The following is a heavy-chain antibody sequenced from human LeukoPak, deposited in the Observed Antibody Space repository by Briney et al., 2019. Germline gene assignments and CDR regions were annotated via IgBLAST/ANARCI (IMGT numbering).Heavy chain of an antibody. Sequence: GASVKVSCTASGYTFTSYDINWVRQATGQGLEWMGWMNPNSGNTGYAQKFQGRVTMTRNTSISTAYMELSSLRSEGTAVYYCARGFYYGHDAFDIWGQGTMVTVSS. CDR2: MNPNSGNT. V-gene: IGHV1-8*01. D-gene: IGHD3-10*01. CDR3: ARGFYYGHDAFDI. CDR1: GYTFTSYD. J-gene: IGHJ3*02.